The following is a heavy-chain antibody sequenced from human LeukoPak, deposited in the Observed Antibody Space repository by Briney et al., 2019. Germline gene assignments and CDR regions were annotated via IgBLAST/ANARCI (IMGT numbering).Heavy chain of an antibody. CDR2: INPNDGNT. CDR1: GYTFTDYY. D-gene: IGHD2-2*01. J-gene: IGHJ4*02. CDR3: ARANFLYCSSTTCLFDY. Sequence: ASVKVSCKASGYTFTDYYMHWVRQAPGQGFEWMGWINPNDGNTNYAQKFQGRVTMTRDTSISTAHMEVSRLRSDDTAVYYCARANFLYCSSTTCLFDYWGQGTLVTVSS. V-gene: IGHV1-2*02.